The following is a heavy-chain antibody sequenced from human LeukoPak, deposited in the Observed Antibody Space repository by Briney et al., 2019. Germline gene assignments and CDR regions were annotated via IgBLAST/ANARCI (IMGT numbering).Heavy chain of an antibody. CDR2: ISGSGGST. D-gene: IGHD3-22*01. CDR1: GFTFSDYY. CDR3: AKVNAPTYYYDSSGYLTNDAFDI. Sequence: PGGSLRLSCAASGFTFSDYYMSWVRQAPGKGLEWVSAISGSGGSTYYADSVKGRFTISRDNSKNTLYLQMNSLRAEDTAVYYCAKVNAPTYYYDSSGYLTNDAFDIWGQGTMVTVSS. V-gene: IGHV3-23*01. J-gene: IGHJ3*02.